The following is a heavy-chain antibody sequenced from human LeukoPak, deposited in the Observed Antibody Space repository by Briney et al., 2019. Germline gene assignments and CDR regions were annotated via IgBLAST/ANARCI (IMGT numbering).Heavy chain of an antibody. Sequence: SETLSLTCTVSGGSISSYYWSWIRQPPGKGLERIGYIYYSGSTNYNPSLKSRVTMSVDTSINQFSLKLSSVTAADTAVYYCARRASGGYCSSGPCPPFDYWGQGTLVTVSS. CDR3: ARRASGGYCSSGPCPPFDY. CDR1: GGSISSYY. V-gene: IGHV4-59*08. J-gene: IGHJ4*02. D-gene: IGHD2-15*01. CDR2: IYYSGST.